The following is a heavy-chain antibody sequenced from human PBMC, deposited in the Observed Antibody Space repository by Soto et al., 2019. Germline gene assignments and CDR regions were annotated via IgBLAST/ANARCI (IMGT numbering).Heavy chain of an antibody. V-gene: IGHV3-23*01. CDR3: AKGPIVVVVAALFPFFDY. Sequence: QPGGSLRLSCAASGFTFSSYAMSWFRQAPGKGLEWVSAISGSGGSTYYADSVKGRFTISRDNSKNTLYLQMNSLRAEDTAVYYCAKGPIVVVVAALFPFFDYWGQGTLVTVSS. J-gene: IGHJ4*02. CDR1: GFTFSSYA. CDR2: ISGSGGST. D-gene: IGHD2-15*01.